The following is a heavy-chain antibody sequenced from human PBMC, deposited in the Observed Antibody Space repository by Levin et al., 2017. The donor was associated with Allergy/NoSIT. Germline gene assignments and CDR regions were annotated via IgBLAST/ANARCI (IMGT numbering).Heavy chain of an antibody. CDR3: ASPVGATQFSDY. D-gene: IGHD1-26*01. CDR1: GFTFSSYS. J-gene: IGHJ4*02. V-gene: IGHV3-21*01. Sequence: GGSLRLSCAASGFTFSSYSMNWVRQAPGKGLEWVSSISSSSSYIYYADSVKGRFTISRDNAKNSLYLQMNSLRAEDTAVYYCASPVGATQFSDYWGQGTLVTVSS. CDR2: ISSSSSYI.